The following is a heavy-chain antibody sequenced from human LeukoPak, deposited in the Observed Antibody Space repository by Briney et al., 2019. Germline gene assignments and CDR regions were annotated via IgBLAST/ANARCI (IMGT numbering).Heavy chain of an antibody. V-gene: IGHV4-59*01. CDR3: ARKDGDG. Sequence: PSETLSLTCTVSGVSISSYHWTWIRQPPGEGLEWIGHIYNSGSTNYNPSLRGRVTISLDTSKNQVSLKLSSVTAADTAMYYCARKDGDGWGQGTLVTVSS. CDR1: GVSISSYH. J-gene: IGHJ4*02. D-gene: IGHD5-24*01. CDR2: IYNSGST.